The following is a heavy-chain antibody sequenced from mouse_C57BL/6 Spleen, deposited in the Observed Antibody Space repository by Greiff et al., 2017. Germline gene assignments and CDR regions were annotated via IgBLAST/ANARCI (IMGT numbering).Heavy chain of an antibody. CDR3: ARANWDYWYFDV. CDR2: ISYSGST. V-gene: IGHV3-1*01. Sequence: VQLKQSGPGMVKPSQSLSLTCTVTGYSITSGYDWHWIRHFPGNKLEWMGYISYSGSTNYNPSLKSRISITHDTSKNHFFLKLNSVTTEDTATYYCARANWDYWYFDVWGTGTTVTVSS. D-gene: IGHD4-1*01. CDR1: GYSITSGYD. J-gene: IGHJ1*03.